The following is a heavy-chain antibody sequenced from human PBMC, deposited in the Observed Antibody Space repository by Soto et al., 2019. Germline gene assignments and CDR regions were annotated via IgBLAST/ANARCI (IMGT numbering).Heavy chain of an antibody. CDR2: IYHNGST. CDR3: ARVIWFGELYYFDY. Sequence: QVQLQESGPGLVKPSGTLSLTCAVSGGSISSSNWWSWVRQPPGKGLEWSGEIYHNGSTNYNPYLKSRVTISVDRSENQFSLRLSSLTAADTAVYYCARVIWFGELYYFDYWGEGTLVTVSS. J-gene: IGHJ4*02. CDR1: GGSISSSNW. V-gene: IGHV4-4*02. D-gene: IGHD3-10*01.